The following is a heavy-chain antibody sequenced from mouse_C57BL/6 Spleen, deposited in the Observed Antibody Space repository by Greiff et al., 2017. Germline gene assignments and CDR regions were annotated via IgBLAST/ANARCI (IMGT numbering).Heavy chain of an antibody. J-gene: IGHJ4*01. Sequence: QVQLQQSGAELVRPGTSVKVSCKASGYAFTNYLIECVKQRPGQGLEWIGGINPARGGTNYNEKFKGKATLTVDKSSSTAYMQLSSLTSEDSAVXCCTRESRYYYAMDYWGQGTSGTVSS. CDR3: TRESRYYYAMDY. CDR1: GYAFTNYL. V-gene: IGHV1-54*01. CDR2: INPARGGT.